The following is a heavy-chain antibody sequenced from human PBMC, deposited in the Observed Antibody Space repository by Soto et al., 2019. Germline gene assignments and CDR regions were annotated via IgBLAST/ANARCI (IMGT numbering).Heavy chain of an antibody. CDR1: GGTFISSA. J-gene: IGHJ4*02. CDR3: ARDMTRTVVPYFDF. CDR2: IIPISGAA. Sequence: QVQLLQSGTELRQPGSSVTISCTPSGGTFISSAFAWVRQAPGGRIEWMGGIIPISGAANYAQKFQGRVTITADKSTSTSYMELSSLRSEDTAVYYCARDMTRTVVPYFDFWGQGTLVTVSS. V-gene: IGHV1-69*06. D-gene: IGHD1-7*01.